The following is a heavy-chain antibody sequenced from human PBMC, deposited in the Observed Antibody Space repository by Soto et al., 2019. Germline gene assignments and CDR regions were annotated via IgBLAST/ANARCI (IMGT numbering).Heavy chain of an antibody. CDR1: GFTFSTYA. CDR2: ISGSGGST. Sequence: GGSLRLSCAASGFTFSTYAMSWVRQAPGKGLEWVSIISGSGGSTSYADSVKGRFTISRDNSKNTLYLQMNSLRAEDTALYYCAKRLLAAAGSPFDYWGQGTLVTVSS. D-gene: IGHD6-13*01. V-gene: IGHV3-23*01. CDR3: AKRLLAAAGSPFDY. J-gene: IGHJ4*02.